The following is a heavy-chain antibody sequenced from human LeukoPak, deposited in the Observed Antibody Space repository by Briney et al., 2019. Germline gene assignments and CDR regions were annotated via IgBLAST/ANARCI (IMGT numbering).Heavy chain of an antibody. CDR3: AKDHDYVWGSYRPRYMDV. D-gene: IGHD3-16*02. J-gene: IGHJ6*03. CDR1: GFRFSSSA. V-gene: IGHV3-23*01. CDR2: ISGSGGTI. Sequence: PGGSLRLSCGVSGFRFSSSAMTWVRQAPGKGLEWVSGISGSGGTIYYADSVKGRFTISRDNSKNTLYLQMNSLRAEDTAVYYCAKDHDYVWGSYRPRYMDVWGKGTTVTISS.